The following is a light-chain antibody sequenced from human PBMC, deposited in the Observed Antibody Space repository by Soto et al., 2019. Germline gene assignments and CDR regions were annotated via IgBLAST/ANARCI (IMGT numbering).Light chain of an antibody. CDR2: DVS. V-gene: IGLV2-11*01. CDR3: CSYAGSRYV. J-gene: IGLJ1*01. CDR1: SSDVCGYNY. Sequence: QSVLTQPRSVSGSPGQSVTISCTGTSSDVCGYNYVSWYQQHPGKAPKLMIYDVSKRPSGVPDRFSGSKSGNTASLTISGLQAEDEADYYCCSYAGSRYVFGTGTKLTVL.